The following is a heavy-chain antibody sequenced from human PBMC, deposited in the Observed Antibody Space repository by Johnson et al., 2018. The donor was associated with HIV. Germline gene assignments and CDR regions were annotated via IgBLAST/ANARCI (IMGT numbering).Heavy chain of an antibody. CDR2: ISYDGSKK. V-gene: IGHV3-30*18. CDR3: VKLPVAPSYGAFDI. D-gene: IGHD6-19*01. CDR1: GITVSSNY. Sequence: QVQLVESGGGLVQPGGSLRLSCAASGITVSSNYMSWVRQAPGEGLEWVAVISYDGSKKYYAGSVKGRFTISRDNSKTTLYLQMNSLRAEDTAVYYCVKLPVAPSYGAFDIWGQGTMVTVSS. J-gene: IGHJ3*02.